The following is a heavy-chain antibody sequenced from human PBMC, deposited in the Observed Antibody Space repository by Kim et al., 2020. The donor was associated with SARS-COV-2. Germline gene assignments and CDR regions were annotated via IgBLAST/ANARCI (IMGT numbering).Heavy chain of an antibody. CDR1: GGSFSGYY. CDR2: INHSGST. CDR3: ARKGYSKGLVW. V-gene: IGHV4-34*01. J-gene: IGHJ4*02. D-gene: IGHD3-22*01. Sequence: SETLSLTCAVYGGSFSGYYWSWIRQPPGKGLEWIGEINHSGSTNYNPSLKSRVTISVDTSKNQFSLKLSSVTAADTAVYYCARKGYSKGLVWWGQGTLVTVSS.